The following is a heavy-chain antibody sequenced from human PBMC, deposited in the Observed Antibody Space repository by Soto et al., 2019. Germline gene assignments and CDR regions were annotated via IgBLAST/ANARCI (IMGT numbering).Heavy chain of an antibody. CDR3: AKYQRPRHPHDEGYES. Sequence: EVQLLESGGHLVQPGGSLRLSCEGTGFPFSAYGMSWVRQAPGKGLEWVSSISGNSDTSYYADSVKGRFTISRDNSENTLYLHMNNLRPDDTAVYYCAKYQRPRHPHDEGYESWGQGTLVTVSS. D-gene: IGHD2-15*01. V-gene: IGHV3-23*01. CDR1: GFPFSAYG. CDR2: ISGNSDTS. J-gene: IGHJ5*02.